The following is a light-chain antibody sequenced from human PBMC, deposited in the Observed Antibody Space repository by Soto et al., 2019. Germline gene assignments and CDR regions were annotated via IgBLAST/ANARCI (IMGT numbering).Light chain of an antibody. CDR2: DVT. J-gene: IGLJ1*01. Sequence: QSALTQPRSVSGSPGQSVTISCTGTSSDVGGYNYVSWYQQHPGKVPKLMICDVTERPSGVPDRFSGSKSGNTASLTISGLQAEDEADYYCCSYGGSLYVFGTGTKLTVL. CDR3: CSYGGSLYV. V-gene: IGLV2-11*01. CDR1: SSDVGGYNY.